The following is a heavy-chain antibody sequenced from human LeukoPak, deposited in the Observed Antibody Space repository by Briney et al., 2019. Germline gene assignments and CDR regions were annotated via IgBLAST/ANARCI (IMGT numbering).Heavy chain of an antibody. CDR1: GGSISSNNHY. CDR3: LRIVVVKGAFDI. J-gene: IGHJ3*02. CDR2: ISGSGAST. D-gene: IGHD3-22*01. V-gene: IGHV3-23*01. Sequence: ETLSLTCTVPGGSISSNNHYWGWVRQAPGKGLECVSGISGSGASTNYADSVKGRFTISRDNPKNTLYLQMNSLRAEDTAVYYCLRIVVVKGAFDIWGQGTMVTVSS.